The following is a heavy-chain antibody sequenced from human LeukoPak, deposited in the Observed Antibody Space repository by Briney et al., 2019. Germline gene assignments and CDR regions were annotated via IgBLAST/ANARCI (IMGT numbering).Heavy chain of an antibody. D-gene: IGHD3-10*01. CDR2: IYSSGDA. CDR1: GFTVSSKY. V-gene: IGHV3-53*01. CDR3: ATGYYFGSGSYGYLDY. Sequence: QPGGSLRLSCAASGFTVSSKYMSWVRQTPGKGLQWVALIYSSGDAYTPDSVKGRFTISRDDSESTLYLQMDSLRAEDTAVYYCATGYYFGSGSYGYLDYWGQGTLVTVSS. J-gene: IGHJ4*02.